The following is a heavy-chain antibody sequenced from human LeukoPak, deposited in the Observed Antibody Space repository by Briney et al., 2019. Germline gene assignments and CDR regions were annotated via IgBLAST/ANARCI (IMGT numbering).Heavy chain of an antibody. CDR2: ISGSGGST. D-gene: IGHD2-15*01. CDR3: AKDVKPKVVTLIDY. J-gene: IGHJ4*02. V-gene: IGHV3-23*01. CDR1: GFTFSDYY. Sequence: PPGGSLRLSCAASGFTFSDYYMSWIRQAPGKGLEWVSAISGSGGSTYYADSVKGRFTISRDNSKNTLYLQMNSLRAEDTAVYYCAKDVKPKVVTLIDYWGQGTLVTVSS.